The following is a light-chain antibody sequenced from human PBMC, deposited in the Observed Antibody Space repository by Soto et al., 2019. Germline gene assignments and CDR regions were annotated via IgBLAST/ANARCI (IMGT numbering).Light chain of an antibody. CDR1: QSVSSRY. CDR3: QQYGTSPT. CDR2: GAS. Sequence: EIVLTQSPGTLSLSPGERPTLSCRASQSVSSRYLAWYQQKPGQAPRLLIFGASSRATGIPDRFSGSGSGTDFTLTISRLEPEDFGVYYCQQYGTSPTFGQGTRWISN. V-gene: IGKV3-20*01. J-gene: IGKJ1*01.